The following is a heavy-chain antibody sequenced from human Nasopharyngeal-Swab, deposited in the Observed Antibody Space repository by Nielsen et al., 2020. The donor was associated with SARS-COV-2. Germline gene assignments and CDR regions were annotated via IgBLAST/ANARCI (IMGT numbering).Heavy chain of an antibody. Sequence: GGSLRLSCAASGFTFSSYWMSWVRQAPGKGLEWVANIKQDGSEKYYVDSVKGRFTISRGNAKNSLYLQMNSLRAEDTAVYYCARDGGRGPYIVVVPAVDAFDIWGQGTMVTVSS. J-gene: IGHJ3*02. CDR1: GFTFSSYW. D-gene: IGHD2-2*01. CDR3: ARDGGRGPYIVVVPAVDAFDI. V-gene: IGHV3-7*01. CDR2: IKQDGSEK.